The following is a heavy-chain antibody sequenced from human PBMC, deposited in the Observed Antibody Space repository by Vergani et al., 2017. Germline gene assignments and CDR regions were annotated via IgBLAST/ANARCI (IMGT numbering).Heavy chain of an antibody. Sequence: EVQLVESGGGLVQPGRSLRLSCAASGFTFDDYAMHWVRQAPGKGLEWVSGISWNSGSIGYADSVKGRFTISRDNAKNSMYLQMNSLRAEDTALYYCAKDIDPTQYYFDYWGQGTLVTVSS. V-gene: IGHV3-9*01. CDR2: ISWNSGSI. CDR1: GFTFDDYA. J-gene: IGHJ4*02. CDR3: AKDIDPTQYYFDY.